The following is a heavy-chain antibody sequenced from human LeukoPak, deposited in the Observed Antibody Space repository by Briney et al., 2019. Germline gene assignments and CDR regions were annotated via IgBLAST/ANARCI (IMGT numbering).Heavy chain of an antibody. J-gene: IGHJ4*02. CDR3: AREDVYISSSFDS. V-gene: IGHV4-39*02. CDR2: ISYSGST. CDR1: GGSISSSSYY. D-gene: IGHD6-6*01. Sequence: PSETLSLTCSVSGGSISSSSYYWGWIRQPPGKGLEWIGSISYSGSTYYNPSLKSRVTISVDTSKNQFSLKLSSVTAADTAVYYCAREDVYISSSFDSWGQGTLVTVSS.